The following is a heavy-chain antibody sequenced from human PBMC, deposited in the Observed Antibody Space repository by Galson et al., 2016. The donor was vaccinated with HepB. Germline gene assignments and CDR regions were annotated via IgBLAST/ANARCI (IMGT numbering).Heavy chain of an antibody. CDR3: ASGAGFRQLYDY. CDR1: EFSLRNNY. D-gene: IGHD3-10*01. Sequence: SLRLSCAASEFSLRNNYMSWVRQAPGKGLEWVSVIFGGGTTYYADSVKGRFTISRDDSKNNLYLQMDRLSANDTVVYYCASGAGFRQLYDYWGQGTLVTVSS. V-gene: IGHV3-53*01. J-gene: IGHJ4*02. CDR2: IFGGGTT.